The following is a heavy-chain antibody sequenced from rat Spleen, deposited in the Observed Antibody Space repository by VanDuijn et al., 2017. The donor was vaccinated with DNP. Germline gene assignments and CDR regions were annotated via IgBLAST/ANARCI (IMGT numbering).Heavy chain of an antibody. J-gene: IGHJ1*01. CDR1: GFTFSNYY. Sequence: EVQLVESGGGLVQPGRSLKLSCAASGFTFSNYYMAWVRQAPKKGLEWVATISTSGSRTYYPDSVKGRFTISRDNAKSSLYLQMNSLKSEDTATYYCATQRNYGSYWYFDFWGPGTMVTVSS. CDR2: ISTSGSRT. D-gene: IGHD1-3*01. V-gene: IGHV5-25*01. CDR3: ATQRNYGSYWYFDF.